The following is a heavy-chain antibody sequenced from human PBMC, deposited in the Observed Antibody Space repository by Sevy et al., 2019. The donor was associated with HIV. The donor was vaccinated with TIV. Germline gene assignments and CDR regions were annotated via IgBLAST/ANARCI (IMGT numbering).Heavy chain of an antibody. CDR3: ARGESRILHGGRPRKGSGMDV. V-gene: IGHV3-30-3*01. Sequence: GGSLRLSCAASGFTFSSYAMHWVRQAPGKGLEWVAVISYDGSNKYYADSVKGRFTISRDNSKNTLYLQMNSLRAEDTAVYYCARGESRILHGGRPRKGSGMDVWGQGTTVTVSS. D-gene: IGHD2-15*01. CDR1: GFTFSSYA. J-gene: IGHJ6*02. CDR2: ISYDGSNK.